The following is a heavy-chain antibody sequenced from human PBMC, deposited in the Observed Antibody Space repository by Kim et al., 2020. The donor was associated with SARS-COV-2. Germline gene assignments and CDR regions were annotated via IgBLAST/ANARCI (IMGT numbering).Heavy chain of an antibody. V-gene: IGHV4-59*01. D-gene: IGHD2-2*01. CDR3: ASGSPQEYQLLPTGH. J-gene: IGHJ4*02. Sequence: SETLSLTCTVSGGSISSYYWSWIRQPPGKGLEWIGYIYYSGSTNYNPSLKSRVTISVDTSKNQFSLKLSSVTAADTAVYYCASGSPQEYQLLPTGHWGQGTLVTVSS. CDR1: GGSISSYY. CDR2: IYYSGST.